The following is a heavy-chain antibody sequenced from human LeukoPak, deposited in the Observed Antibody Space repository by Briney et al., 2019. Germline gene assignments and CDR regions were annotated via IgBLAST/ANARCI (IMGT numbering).Heavy chain of an antibody. J-gene: IGHJ4*02. Sequence: PGRSLRLSCAASGFTFSSCGMHWVRQAPGKGLEWVAVIWYDGSNKYYADSVRGRFTISRDSSKNTLYLQMNSLRAEDTAVYYCAKSGRNWAYLEYWGQGTLVTVSS. V-gene: IGHV3-33*06. CDR2: IWYDGSNK. D-gene: IGHD7-27*01. CDR1: GFTFSSCG. CDR3: AKSGRNWAYLEY.